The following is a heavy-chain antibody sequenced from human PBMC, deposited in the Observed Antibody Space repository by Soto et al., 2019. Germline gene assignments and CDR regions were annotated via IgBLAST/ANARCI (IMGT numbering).Heavy chain of an antibody. CDR1: GFTFSSYA. V-gene: IGHV3-30-3*01. CDR3: ARDVSAGSYGTSPFDY. CDR2: ISYDGSNK. Sequence: QVQLVESGGGVVQPGRSLRLSCAASGFTFSSYAMHWVRQAPGKGLEWVAVISYDGSNKYYADSVKGRFTISRDNSKNTLYLQMNSLRAEDTAVYYCARDVSAGSYGTSPFDYWGQGTLVTVSS. J-gene: IGHJ4*02. D-gene: IGHD5-18*01.